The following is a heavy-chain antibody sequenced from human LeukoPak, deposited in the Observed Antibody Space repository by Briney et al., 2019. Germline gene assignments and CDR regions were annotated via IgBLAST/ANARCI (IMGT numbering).Heavy chain of an antibody. CDR1: GDSVSSTNYY. V-gene: IGHV4-39*07. CDR2: THYSGNT. J-gene: IGHJ5*02. Sequence: SETLSLTCVVSGDSVSSTNYYWGWIRQPPGKGLEWIGTTHYSGNTYYNPSLKSRVTISLDTSKNQFSLRLNSVTAADTAVYYCARHERCSSINCIYNWFDPWGQGTLVIVSS. CDR3: ARHERCSSINCIYNWFDP. D-gene: IGHD2-2*01.